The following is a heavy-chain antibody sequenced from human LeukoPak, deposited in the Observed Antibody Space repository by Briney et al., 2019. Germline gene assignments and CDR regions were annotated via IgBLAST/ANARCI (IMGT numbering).Heavy chain of an antibody. Sequence: SETLSLTCTVSGGSISSYYWSWIRQPPGKGLEWSGYIYYSGSTNYNPSLKSRVTISVDTSKNQFSLKLSSVTAADTAVYYCARGLVNGAFDIWGQGTMVTVSS. V-gene: IGHV4-59*01. CDR3: ARGLVNGAFDI. J-gene: IGHJ3*02. D-gene: IGHD4-23*01. CDR2: IYYSGST. CDR1: GGSISSYY.